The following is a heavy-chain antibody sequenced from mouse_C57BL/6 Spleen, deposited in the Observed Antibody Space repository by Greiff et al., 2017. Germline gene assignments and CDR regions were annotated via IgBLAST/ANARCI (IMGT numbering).Heavy chain of an antibody. J-gene: IGHJ1*03. V-gene: IGHV5-17*01. CDR2: ISSGSSTI. CDR1: GFTFSDYG. Sequence: EVQGVESGGGLVKPGGSLKLSCAASGFTFSDYGMHWVRQAPEKGLEWVAYISSGSSTIYYADTVKGRFTISRDNAKNTLFLQMTSLRSEDTAMYYCARDYGSNFDVWGTGTTVTVSS. CDR3: ARDYGSNFDV. D-gene: IGHD1-1*01.